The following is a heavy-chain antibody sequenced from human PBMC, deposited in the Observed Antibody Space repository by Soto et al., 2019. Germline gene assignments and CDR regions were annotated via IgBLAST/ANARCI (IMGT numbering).Heavy chain of an antibody. CDR1: GFTFSSYS. D-gene: IGHD1-1*01. CDR3: ARDLLEMAVPFDY. J-gene: IGHJ4*02. CDR2: ISSSSSYI. Sequence: GGALRLSCAASGFTFSSYSMNWVRQAPGKGLEWVSSISSSSSYIYYADSVKGRFTISRDNAKNSLYLQMNSLRAEDTAVYYCARDLLEMAVPFDYWGQGTLVTVSS. V-gene: IGHV3-21*01.